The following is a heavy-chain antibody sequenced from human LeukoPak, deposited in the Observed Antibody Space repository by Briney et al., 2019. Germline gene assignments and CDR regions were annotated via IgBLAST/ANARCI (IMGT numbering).Heavy chain of an antibody. J-gene: IGHJ5*02. CDR1: GGTFSSYA. CDR2: IIPIFGTA. Sequence: ASVKVSCKASGGTFSSYAISWVRQAPGQGLEWMGGIIPIFGTANYAQKFQGRVTITADESTSTAYMELSSLRSEDTAVYYCARGPVVPAANLWFDPWGQGTPVTVSS. D-gene: IGHD2-2*01. CDR3: ARGPVVPAANLWFDP. V-gene: IGHV1-69*13.